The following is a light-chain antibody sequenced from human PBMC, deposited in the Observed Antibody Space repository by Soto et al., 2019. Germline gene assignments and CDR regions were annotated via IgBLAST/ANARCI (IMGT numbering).Light chain of an antibody. Sequence: EIVLTQSPATLPLSPGERATLSCRASQSVSSYLAWYQQTTGQAPRILIFGASTRDTGIPARFSGSGSGTEFTLPISSLQSEDFEVYYCQQYNNWPWTSGQGTKVDIK. V-gene: IGKV3-15*01. CDR2: GAS. CDR1: QSVSSY. J-gene: IGKJ1*01. CDR3: QQYNNWPWT.